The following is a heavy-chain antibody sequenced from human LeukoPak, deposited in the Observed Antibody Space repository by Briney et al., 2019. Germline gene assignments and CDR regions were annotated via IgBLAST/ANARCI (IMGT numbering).Heavy chain of an antibody. CDR1: GYTFTSYY. V-gene: IGHV1-46*01. D-gene: IGHD2-2*02. Sequence: ASVKVPCKASGYTFTSYYMHWVRQAPGQGLEWRGIINPSGGSTSYAQKFQGRVTMTRDMSTSTVYMELSRLRSEDTAVYYCARGDGVPAAIMDYWGQGTLVTVSS. CDR2: INPSGGST. J-gene: IGHJ4*02. CDR3: ARGDGVPAAIMDY.